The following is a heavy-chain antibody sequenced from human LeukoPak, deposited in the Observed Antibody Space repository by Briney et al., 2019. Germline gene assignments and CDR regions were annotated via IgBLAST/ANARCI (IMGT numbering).Heavy chain of an antibody. V-gene: IGHV4-31*03. Sequence: ETSETLSLTCTVSGGSISSGGYYWSWIRQHPGKGLEWIGYIYYSGSTYYNPSLKSRATISVDTSKNQFSLKLSSVTAADTAVYYCARGEHYYDSSGYYYWGQGTLVTVSS. CDR1: GGSISSGGYY. J-gene: IGHJ4*02. CDR3: ARGEHYYDSSGYYY. CDR2: IYYSGST. D-gene: IGHD3-22*01.